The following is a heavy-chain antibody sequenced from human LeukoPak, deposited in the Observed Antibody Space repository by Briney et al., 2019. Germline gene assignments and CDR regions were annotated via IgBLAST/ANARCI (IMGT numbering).Heavy chain of an antibody. J-gene: IGHJ3*02. CDR3: ARGSGSYGQRALDI. Sequence: PGGSLRLSCAGSGFTFTSYWMHWVRQAPGKGLAWVSLINSAGSNTIYADSVKGRFTIPRDNAKNTLYLQMNSLRAEDTAVYYCARGSGSYGQRALDIWGQGTMVTVSS. CDR1: GFTFTSYW. CDR2: INSAGSNT. D-gene: IGHD3-10*01. V-gene: IGHV3-74*01.